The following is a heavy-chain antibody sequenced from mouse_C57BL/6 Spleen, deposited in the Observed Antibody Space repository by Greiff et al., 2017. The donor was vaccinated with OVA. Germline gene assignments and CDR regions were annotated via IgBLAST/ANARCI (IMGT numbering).Heavy chain of an antibody. CDR2: INPNNGGT. CDR1: GYTFTDYY. D-gene: IGHD2-14*01. Sequence: VQLQQSGPELVKPGASVKISCKASGYTFTDYYMNWVKQSHGKSLEWIGDINPNNGGTSYNQKFKGKATLTVDKSSSTAYMELRSLTSEDSAVYYCARGPYRDAMDYWGQGTSVTVSS. J-gene: IGHJ4*01. CDR3: ARGPYRDAMDY. V-gene: IGHV1-26*01.